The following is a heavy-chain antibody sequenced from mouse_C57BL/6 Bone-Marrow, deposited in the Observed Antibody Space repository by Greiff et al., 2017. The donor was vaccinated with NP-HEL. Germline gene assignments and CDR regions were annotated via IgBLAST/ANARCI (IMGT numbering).Heavy chain of an antibody. CDR3: TTYYYDSAWFAY. D-gene: IGHD2-4*01. V-gene: IGHV14-4*01. CDR2: IDPENGDT. Sequence: VHVKQSGAELVRPGASVKLSCTASGFNIKDDFMHWVKQRPEQGLEWIGWIDPENGDTEYASKFQGKATITADTSSNTAYLQLSSLTSEDTAVYYCTTYYYDSAWFAYWGQGTLVTVSA. CDR1: GFNIKDDF. J-gene: IGHJ3*01.